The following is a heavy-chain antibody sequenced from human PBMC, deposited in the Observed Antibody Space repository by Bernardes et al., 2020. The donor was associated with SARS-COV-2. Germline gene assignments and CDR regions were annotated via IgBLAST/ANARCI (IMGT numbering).Heavy chain of an antibody. CDR3: ARELDHGDYGFDY. CDR2: ISSSSSYI. Sequence: GGSLRLSCAASGFTFSSYSMNWVRQAPGKGLEWVSSISSSSSYIYYADSVKGRFTISRDNAKNSLYLQMNSLRAEDTAVYYCARELDHGDYGFDYWGQGTLVTVSS. CDR1: GFTFSSYS. J-gene: IGHJ4*02. D-gene: IGHD4-17*01. V-gene: IGHV3-21*01.